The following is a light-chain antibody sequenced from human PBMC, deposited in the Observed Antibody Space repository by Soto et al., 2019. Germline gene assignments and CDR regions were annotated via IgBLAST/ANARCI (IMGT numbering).Light chain of an antibody. V-gene: IGKV3-11*01. CDR3: QQRSNSLT. Sequence: VLTQSPATLSLSPGERATLSGGAVHIFSSYLAWYQQKPGQAPRLLIYDASNRATGIPARFSGSGSGTDFTLTISSLEPEDFAVYYCQQRSNSLTFGQGTRLEIK. CDR1: HIFSSY. CDR2: DAS. J-gene: IGKJ5*01.